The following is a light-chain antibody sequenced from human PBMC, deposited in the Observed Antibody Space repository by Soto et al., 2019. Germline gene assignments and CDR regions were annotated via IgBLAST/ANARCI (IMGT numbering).Light chain of an antibody. Sequence: DIVLTQSPATLSLSPGERATLSCRASQSVSSYLAWYQQKPGQAPRLLIYDASIRATGIPARFSGSGSGTDFTLTISSLEPEDFAVYYCQQGSNWPPGLTFGGGTKVEI. CDR3: QQGSNWPPGLT. J-gene: IGKJ4*01. CDR2: DAS. V-gene: IGKV3-11*01. CDR1: QSVSSY.